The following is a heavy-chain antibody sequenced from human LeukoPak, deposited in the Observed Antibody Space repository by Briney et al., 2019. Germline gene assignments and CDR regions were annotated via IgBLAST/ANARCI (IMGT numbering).Heavy chain of an antibody. J-gene: IGHJ4*02. Sequence: GGSLRLSCVASGLTFSNYKMNWVRQAPGKGLDWVSYISGSGYPIYYADSVKGRFTISRDNAKNSLYMQMNSLRAEDTAVYYCARASGNYFNYFDYWGQGPLVTVSS. D-gene: IGHD1-26*01. V-gene: IGHV3-48*03. CDR3: ARASGNYFNYFDY. CDR2: ISGSGYPI. CDR1: GLTFSNYK.